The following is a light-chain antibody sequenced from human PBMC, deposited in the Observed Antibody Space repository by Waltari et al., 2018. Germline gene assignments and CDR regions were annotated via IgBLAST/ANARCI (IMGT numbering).Light chain of an antibody. J-gene: IGLJ3*02. V-gene: IGLV1-47*01. CDR3: GTWDDSLSRPV. CDR2: KNN. CDR1: SSNIQRNS. Sequence: QSVLTQPPSASGTPGQRVTLSCSGSSSNIQRNSVYWYQQFPGTAPKVLMFKNNQRPAGVSDRFSASKSGASASLAISGLRSDDEADYYCGTWDDSLSRPVFGGGTKLTVL.